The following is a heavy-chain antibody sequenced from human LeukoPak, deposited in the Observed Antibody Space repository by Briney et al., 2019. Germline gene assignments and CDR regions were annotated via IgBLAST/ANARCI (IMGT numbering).Heavy chain of an antibody. CDR1: GGSISSYY. Sequence: TSETLSLTCTVSGGSISSYYWSWIRQPPGKGLEWIGYIYYSGSTNYTPSLKSRVPISVGTSKNQSSLKLSSGTAADTAVYYCARDRYLLDAFDIWGQGTMVTVSS. J-gene: IGHJ3*02. CDR3: ARDRYLLDAFDI. V-gene: IGHV4-59*01. D-gene: IGHD3-16*02. CDR2: IYYSGST.